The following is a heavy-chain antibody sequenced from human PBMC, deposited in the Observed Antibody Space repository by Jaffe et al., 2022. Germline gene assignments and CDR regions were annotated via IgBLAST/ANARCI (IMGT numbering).Heavy chain of an antibody. CDR1: GFTFSGSA. D-gene: IGHD3-10*01. CDR3: TRSPYGSGSYYTALNWFDP. V-gene: IGHV3-73*02. J-gene: IGHJ5*02. Sequence: EVQLVESGGGLVQPGGSLKLSCAASGFTFSGSAMHWVRQASGKGLEWVGRIRSKANSYATAYAASVKGRFTISRDDSKNTAYLQMNSLKTEDTAVYYCTRSPYGSGSYYTALNWFDPWGQGTLVTVSS. CDR2: IRSKANSYAT.